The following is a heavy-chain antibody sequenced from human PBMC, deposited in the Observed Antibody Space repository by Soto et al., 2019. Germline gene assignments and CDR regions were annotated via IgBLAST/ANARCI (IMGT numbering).Heavy chain of an antibody. D-gene: IGHD3-22*01. CDR2: IYYSGST. Sequence: SETLSLTCTVSGGSISSGGYYWSWIRQHPGKGLEWIGYIYYSGSTYYNPSLKSRVTISVDTSKNQFSLKLSSVTAADTAVYYCARDPERRDYYDSSGYFPLWGQGTLVTVSS. V-gene: IGHV4-31*03. CDR3: ARDPERRDYYDSSGYFPL. CDR1: GGSISSGGYY. J-gene: IGHJ4*02.